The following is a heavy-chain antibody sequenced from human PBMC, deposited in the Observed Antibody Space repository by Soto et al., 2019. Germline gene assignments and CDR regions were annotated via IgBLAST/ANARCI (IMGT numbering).Heavy chain of an antibody. D-gene: IGHD1-26*01. CDR2: IYHSGST. CDR1: GGSISSSNW. CDR3: ARSNSGNYYEVFDY. Sequence: QVQLQESGPGLVKPSGTLSLTCAVSGGSISSSNWWSWVRQPPGQVLEWIGEIYHSGSTNYNPSLKRRVTISVDKSQNRFSLKLSSVTAADTALYYCARSNSGNYYEVFDYWGQGTLVTVSS. V-gene: IGHV4-4*02. J-gene: IGHJ4*02.